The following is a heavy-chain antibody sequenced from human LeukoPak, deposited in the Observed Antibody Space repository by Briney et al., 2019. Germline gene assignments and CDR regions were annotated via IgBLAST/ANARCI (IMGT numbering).Heavy chain of an antibody. Sequence: SETLSLTCAVYGGSFSGYYWSWIRQPPGKGLEWIGEINHSGSTNYNPSLKSRVTISVDTSKNQFSLKLSSVTAADTAVYYCASTDSSGYYYGYWGKGTLVTVSS. D-gene: IGHD3-22*01. CDR2: INHSGST. V-gene: IGHV4-34*01. J-gene: IGHJ4*02. CDR1: GGSFSGYY. CDR3: ASTDSSGYYYGY.